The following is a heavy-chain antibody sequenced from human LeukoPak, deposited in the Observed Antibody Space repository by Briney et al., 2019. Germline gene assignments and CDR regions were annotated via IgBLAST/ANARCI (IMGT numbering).Heavy chain of an antibody. CDR3: AKDKTYSGSYNYYYMDV. CDR1: GFTFSSYA. J-gene: IGHJ6*03. Sequence: GGSLRLSCAASGFTFSSYAMSWVRQAPGRGLEWVSAISGSGGSTYYADSVKGRFTISRDNSKNTLYLQMNSLRAEDTAVYYCAKDKTYSGSYNYYYMDVWGKGTTVTVSS. D-gene: IGHD1-26*01. V-gene: IGHV3-23*01. CDR2: ISGSGGST.